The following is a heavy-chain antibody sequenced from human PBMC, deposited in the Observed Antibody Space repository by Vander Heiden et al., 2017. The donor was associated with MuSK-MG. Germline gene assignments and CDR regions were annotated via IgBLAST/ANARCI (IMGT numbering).Heavy chain of an antibody. V-gene: IGHV3-23*01. CDR1: GVTFGSYG. CDR2: IGGSGGST. CDR3: AKDFDSSNWSPIDY. Sequence: EVQLLESGGGLVQPGGSLRVGCAASGVTFGSYGMSWVRQAPGQGLEWISTIGGSGGSTYYADSVKGRFTISRDDSKDTLYLQMNSLRAEDTAIYYCAKDFDSSNWSPIDYWGQGTLVTVSS. D-gene: IGHD6-13*01. J-gene: IGHJ4*02.